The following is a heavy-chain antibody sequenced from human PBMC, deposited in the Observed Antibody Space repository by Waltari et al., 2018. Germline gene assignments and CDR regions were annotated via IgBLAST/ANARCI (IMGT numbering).Heavy chain of an antibody. J-gene: IGHJ4*02. Sequence: QVQLQESGPGLVKPSETLSLTCAVSGYSISSGYYWGWIRQPPGKGLEWIGSIYHSGSTYYNPSLKSRVTISVDTSKNQFSLKLSSVTAADTAVYYCARGNDFWSGYFQRGYDYWGQGTLVTVSS. CDR3: ARGNDFWSGYFQRGYDY. CDR1: GYSISSGYY. V-gene: IGHV4-38-2*01. D-gene: IGHD3-3*01. CDR2: IYHSGST.